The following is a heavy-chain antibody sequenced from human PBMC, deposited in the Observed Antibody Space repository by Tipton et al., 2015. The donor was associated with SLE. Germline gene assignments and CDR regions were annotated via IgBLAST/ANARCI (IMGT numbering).Heavy chain of an antibody. V-gene: IGHV3-23*01. CDR3: AKITPPEDY. J-gene: IGHJ4*02. Sequence: GSLRFSCVASEFTFRNYVMTWVRQAPGKRPEWVSSISDSGGSRISADSLEGRFTISRDNAKNTLYLQKSSLKAEYTAVYYCAKITPPEDYWGQGVLVTVSA. CDR1: EFTFRNYV. CDR2: ISDSGGSR.